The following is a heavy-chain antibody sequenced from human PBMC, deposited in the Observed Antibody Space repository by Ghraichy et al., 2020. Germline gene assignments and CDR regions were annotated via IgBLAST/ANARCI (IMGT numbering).Heavy chain of an antibody. CDR1: GYTFTSYG. CDR3: ARTKRDTMITFGGVIVNFDY. CDR2: ISAYNGNT. V-gene: IGHV1-18*01. J-gene: IGHJ4*02. D-gene: IGHD3-16*02. Sequence: ASVKVSCKASGYTFTSYGISWVRQPPGQGLEWMGWISAYNGNTNYAQKLQGRVTMTTDTSTSTAYMELRSLRSDDTAVYYCARTKRDTMITFGGVIVNFDYWGQGTLITVSS.